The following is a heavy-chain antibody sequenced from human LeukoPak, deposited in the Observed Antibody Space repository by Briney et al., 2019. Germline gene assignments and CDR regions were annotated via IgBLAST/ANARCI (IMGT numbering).Heavy chain of an antibody. Sequence: GASVKVSCKASGGTFSSYAISWVRQAPGQGLEWMGGIIPIFGTANYAQKFQGRVTITADESTSTAYMELSSLRSEDTAVYYCARDSFGRKAFDIWGQGTMVTVSS. CDR1: GGTFSSYA. CDR2: IIPIFGTA. V-gene: IGHV1-69*13. D-gene: IGHD3-10*01. CDR3: ARDSFGRKAFDI. J-gene: IGHJ3*02.